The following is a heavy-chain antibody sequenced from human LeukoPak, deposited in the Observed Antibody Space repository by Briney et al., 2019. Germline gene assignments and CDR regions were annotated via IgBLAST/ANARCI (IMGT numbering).Heavy chain of an antibody. J-gene: IGHJ6*03. D-gene: IGHD6-13*01. CDR2: IKQDGSEK. Sequence: PGGSLRLSCAASGFTFSSYWMSWVRQAPGKGLEWVANIKQDGSEKYYADSVKGRFTISRDNSKNSLYLQMNSLRTEDTALYYCAKALFPGYSTRYYYYYMDVWGKGTTVTISS. V-gene: IGHV3-7*03. CDR3: AKALFPGYSTRYYYYYMDV. CDR1: GFTFSSYW.